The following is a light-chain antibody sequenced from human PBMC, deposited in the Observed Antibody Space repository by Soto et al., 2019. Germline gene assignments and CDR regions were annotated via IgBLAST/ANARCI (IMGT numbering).Light chain of an antibody. CDR3: SSHTSSSTYV. V-gene: IGLV2-11*01. CDR2: DVS. J-gene: IGLJ1*01. Sequence: QSALTQPRSVSGSPGQSVTISCTGTDSNVGTYNYVSWYRQHPGKAPKLMIYDVSKRPSGVPDRFSGSKSGNTASLTISGLQAEDEADYYCSSHTSSSTYVFGTGTKVTVL. CDR1: DSNVGTYNY.